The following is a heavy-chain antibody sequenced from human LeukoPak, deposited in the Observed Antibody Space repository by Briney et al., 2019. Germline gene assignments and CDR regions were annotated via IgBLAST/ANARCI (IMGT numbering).Heavy chain of an antibody. CDR3: AKSKRQLVSGAFDY. D-gene: IGHD6-13*01. J-gene: IGHJ4*02. V-gene: IGHV3-30*18. Sequence: SGGSLRLSCAASGFTFSSYGMHWVRQAPGKGLEWVAVISYDGSNKYYADSVKGRFTISRDNSKNTLYLQMNSLRAEDTAVYYCAKSKRQLVSGAFDYWGQGTLVTVSS. CDR1: GFTFSSYG. CDR2: ISYDGSNK.